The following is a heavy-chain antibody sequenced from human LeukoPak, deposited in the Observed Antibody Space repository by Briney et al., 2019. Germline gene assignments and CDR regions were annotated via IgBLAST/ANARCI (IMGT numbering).Heavy chain of an antibody. CDR1: GYFSTNYY. CDR3: ARTPIYYFDNSGYYN. J-gene: IGHJ4*02. Sequence: SETLSLTCTVSGYFSTNYYWAWIRQPPGKGLEWIGEINHSGSTNYNPSLKSRVTISVDTSKNQFSLKLSSVTAADTAVYYCARTPIYYFDNSGYYNWGQGTLVTVSA. CDR2: INHSGST. D-gene: IGHD3-22*01. V-gene: IGHV4-38-2*02.